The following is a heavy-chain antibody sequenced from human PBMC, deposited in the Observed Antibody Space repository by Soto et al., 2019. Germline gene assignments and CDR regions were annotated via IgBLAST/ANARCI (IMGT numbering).Heavy chain of an antibody. V-gene: IGHV4-59*01. Sequence: SETLSLTCTVSGGSISSYYWSWIRQPPGKGLEWIGYIYYSGSTNYNPSLKSRVTISVDTSKNQFSLKLSSVTAADTAVYYCARGWRRYYGSGRFYYYMDVWGKVSTVTVSS. J-gene: IGHJ6*03. CDR3: ARGWRRYYGSGRFYYYMDV. CDR2: IYYSGST. CDR1: GGSISSYY. D-gene: IGHD3-10*01.